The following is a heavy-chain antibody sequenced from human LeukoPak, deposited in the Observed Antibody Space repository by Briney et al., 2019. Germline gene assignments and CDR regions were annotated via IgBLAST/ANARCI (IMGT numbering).Heavy chain of an antibody. CDR1: GLTFSSYS. V-gene: IGHV3-21*01. J-gene: IGHJ6*03. Sequence: GGSLRLSCAASGLTFSSYSMNWVRQAPGKGLEWVSSISSSSSYIYYADSVKGRFTISRDNAKNSLYLQMNSLRAEDTAVYYCARAERFLEWLLSYYYYYMDVWGKGTTVTVSS. D-gene: IGHD3-3*01. CDR2: ISSSSSYI. CDR3: ARAERFLEWLLSYYYYYMDV.